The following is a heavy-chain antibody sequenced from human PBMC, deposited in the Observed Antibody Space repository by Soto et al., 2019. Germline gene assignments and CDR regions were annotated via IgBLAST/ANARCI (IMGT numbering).Heavy chain of an antibody. J-gene: IGHJ3*02. V-gene: IGHV4-61*08. CDR3: ARDRPFTLSSFDAFDI. CDR1: GGSVSSGDHY. CDR2: ISHSGSA. Sequence: SETLSLTCTVSGGSVSSGDHYWSWIRQPPGKGLEWIAYISHSGSARYNSSLKSRVTISIDMSRNQFSLRRRCVTAADTPANNCARDRPFTLSSFDAFDIWGPGTRVT.